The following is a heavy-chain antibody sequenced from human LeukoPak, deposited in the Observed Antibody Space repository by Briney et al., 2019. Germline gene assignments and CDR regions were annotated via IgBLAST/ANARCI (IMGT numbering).Heavy chain of an antibody. V-gene: IGHV3-33*01. D-gene: IGHD3-9*01. CDR3: ARGTGYETDY. J-gene: IGHJ4*01. CDR2: IWSDGSNK. Sequence: PGRSLRLSCAASGFTFRSYGMHWVRQAPGKGLEWVAVIWSDGSNKYYADSVKGRFTISRDNSKNTLYLQMNSLRVEDTAVFYCARGTGYETDYWGQEPWSPSPQ. CDR1: GFTFRSYG.